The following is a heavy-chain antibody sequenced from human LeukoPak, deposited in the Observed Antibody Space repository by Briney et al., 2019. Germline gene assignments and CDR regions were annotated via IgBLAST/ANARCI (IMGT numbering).Heavy chain of an antibody. CDR1: GGSVSSYY. J-gene: IGHJ3*02. CDR2: IYNSGRN. V-gene: IGHV4-59*02. Sequence: TSETLSLTCTVSGGSVSSYYWSWIRQPPGKGLEWIGYIYNSGRNNYNPSLKSRVTILVDTSKNQFSLKLTSVTAADTAVYYCARDRTVSGPRAFDIWGQGTMVTVSS. CDR3: ARDRTVSGPRAFDI. D-gene: IGHD3-10*01.